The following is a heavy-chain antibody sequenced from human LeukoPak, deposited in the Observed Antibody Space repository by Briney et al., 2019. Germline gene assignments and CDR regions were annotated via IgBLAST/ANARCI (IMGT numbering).Heavy chain of an antibody. J-gene: IGHJ4*02. D-gene: IGHD2-15*01. CDR1: GFTFSSYA. CDR2: IKQDGNEK. CDR3: ARGYCSGGYCYPGYFDY. Sequence: GGSLRLSCAASGFTFSSYAMSWVRQAPGKGLEWVANIKQDGNEKYYVDSVKGRFTISRDNAKNSLYLQMNSLRAEDTAVYYCARGYCSGGYCYPGYFDYWGQGTLVTVSS. V-gene: IGHV3-7*01.